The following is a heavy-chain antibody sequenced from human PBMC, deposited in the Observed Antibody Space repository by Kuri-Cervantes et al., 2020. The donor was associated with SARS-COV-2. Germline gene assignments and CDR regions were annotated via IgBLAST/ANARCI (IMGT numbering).Heavy chain of an antibody. CDR1: GGSFSGYY. J-gene: IGHJ6*02. D-gene: IGHD3-22*01. CDR3: ARDYYDSSGYAGYYHYYGMDV. Sequence: GSLRLSCAVYGGSFSGYYWSWIRQPPGKGLEWIGEINHSGSTNYNPSLKSRVTISVDTSKNQFSLKLSSVTAADTAVYYCARDYYDSSGYAGYYHYYGMDVWGQGTTVTVSS. CDR2: INHSGST. V-gene: IGHV4-34*01.